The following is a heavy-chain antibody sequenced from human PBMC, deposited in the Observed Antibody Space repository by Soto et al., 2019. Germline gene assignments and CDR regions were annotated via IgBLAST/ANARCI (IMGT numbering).Heavy chain of an antibody. CDR1: GFTFSTYN. J-gene: IGHJ3*02. CDR2: ISSGATYR. Sequence: GGSLRLSCAASGFTFSTYNMNWVRQAPGKGLEWVSSISSGATYRYYPDSVEGRFTVSRDNPNNSLYLQMNSLRGEDTAVYYCARGWGTTVVTLDAFDIWGQGTMVTVSS. CDR3: ARGWGTTVVTLDAFDI. D-gene: IGHD2-21*02. V-gene: IGHV3-21*01.